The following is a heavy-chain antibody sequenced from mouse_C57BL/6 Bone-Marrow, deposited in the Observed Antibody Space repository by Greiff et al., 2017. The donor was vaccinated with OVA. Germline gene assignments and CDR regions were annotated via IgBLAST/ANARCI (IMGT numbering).Heavy chain of an antibody. CDR1: GYTFTSYW. CDR2: INPSSGYT. J-gene: IGHJ3*01. CDR3: ARSAGPWFAY. Sequence: VQLQESGAELAKPGASVTLSCKASGYTFTSYWMHWVQQRPGQGLEWIGYINPSSGYTKYTQKFKDKATLTADNSSSTAYMQLSSLTYEDSAVYYCARSAGPWFAYWGQGTLVTVSA. V-gene: IGHV1-7*01.